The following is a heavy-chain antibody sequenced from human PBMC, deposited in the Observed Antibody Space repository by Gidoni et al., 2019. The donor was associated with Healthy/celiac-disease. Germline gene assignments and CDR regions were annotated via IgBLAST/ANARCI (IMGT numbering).Heavy chain of an antibody. J-gene: IGHJ6*02. CDR2: ISSSGSTI. CDR3: ARDGGIAAAGATYYYYYGMDV. CDR1: GVTFSSYE. Sequence: EVQPVESGGGLVQPEGSLRLSCAASGVTFSSYEMNWVRQAPGKGLEWVSYISSSGSTIYYADSVKGRFTISRDNAKNSLYLQMNSLRAEDTAVYYCARDGGIAAAGATYYYYYGMDVWGQGTTVTVSS. V-gene: IGHV3-48*03. D-gene: IGHD6-13*01.